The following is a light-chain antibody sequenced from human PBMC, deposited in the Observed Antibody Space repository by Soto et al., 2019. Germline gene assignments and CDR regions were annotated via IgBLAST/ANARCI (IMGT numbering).Light chain of an antibody. CDR2: RAS. Sequence: DIQMSQSPSSLSASVGDRVTITCQASQDISNYLNWYQHKPGKAPKLLIFRASNLATGVPSRFSGGGSGTHFTFTISSLQPEDIATYYCQQYDNLPSYTFGPGTKLEIK. CDR1: QDISNY. CDR3: QQYDNLPSYT. V-gene: IGKV1-33*01. J-gene: IGKJ2*01.